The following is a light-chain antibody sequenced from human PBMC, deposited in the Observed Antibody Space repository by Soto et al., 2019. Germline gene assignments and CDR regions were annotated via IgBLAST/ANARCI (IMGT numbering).Light chain of an antibody. CDR3: QQYGSSPK. J-gene: IGKJ1*01. CDR1: QSVSSN. CDR2: GAS. V-gene: IGKV3-20*01. Sequence: ILMTQTPATQSVSPGQRATLSCRASQSVSSNLAWYQQKPGQAPRLLIYGASSRATGIPDRFSGSGSGTVFTLTISRLEPEDFTVYYCQQYGSSPKFGQGTKVDIK.